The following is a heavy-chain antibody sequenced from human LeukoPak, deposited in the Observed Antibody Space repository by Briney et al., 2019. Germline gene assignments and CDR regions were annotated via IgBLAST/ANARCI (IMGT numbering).Heavy chain of an antibody. CDR3: ARWYEYYYDSSGYQDAFDI. CDR2: INHSGST. D-gene: IGHD3-22*01. Sequence: PSETLSLTCAVYGGSFSGYYWSWIRQPPGKGLEWIGEINHSGSTNYNPSLKSRVTISVDTSKNQFSLQLNSVTPEDTAVYYCARWYEYYYDSSGYQDAFDIWGQGTMVTVSS. CDR1: GGSFSGYY. J-gene: IGHJ3*02. V-gene: IGHV4-34*01.